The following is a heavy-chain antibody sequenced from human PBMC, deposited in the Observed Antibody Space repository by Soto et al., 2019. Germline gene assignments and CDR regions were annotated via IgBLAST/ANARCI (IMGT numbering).Heavy chain of an antibody. Sequence: ETLSLTCTVSGGSIISSSYYWGWIQQPPGKGLEWIGSIYYSGSTYYNPSLKSRVTISVDTSKNHFSLKLSSVTAADTAVYYCATQEVGGSYVYTFDPWGQGTLVTVSS. CDR1: GGSIISSSYY. CDR2: IYYSGST. CDR3: ATQEVGGSYVYTFDP. V-gene: IGHV4-39*02. J-gene: IGHJ5*02. D-gene: IGHD1-26*01.